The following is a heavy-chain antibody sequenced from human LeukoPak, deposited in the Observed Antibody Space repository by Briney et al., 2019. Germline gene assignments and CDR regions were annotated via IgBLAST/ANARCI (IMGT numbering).Heavy chain of an antibody. D-gene: IGHD3-22*01. CDR3: AVRAYYYDSSGYR. Sequence: KPSETLSLTCAVYGGSFSGYYWSWIRQPPGKGLEWIGEINHSGSTDCNPSLKSRVTISVDTSKNQFSLKLSSVTAADTAVYYCAVRAYYYDSSGYRWGQGTLVTVSS. CDR2: INHSGST. J-gene: IGHJ4*02. CDR1: GGSFSGYY. V-gene: IGHV4-34*01.